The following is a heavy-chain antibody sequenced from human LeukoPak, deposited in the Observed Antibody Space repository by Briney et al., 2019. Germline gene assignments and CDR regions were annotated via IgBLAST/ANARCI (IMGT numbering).Heavy chain of an antibody. V-gene: IGHV3-30*18. CDR2: ISYDGSNK. CDR3: AKDRRYYDSSGYPDY. J-gene: IGHJ4*02. Sequence: GSLRLSCAASGFTFSSYGMHWVRQAPGKGLEWVAVISYDGSNKYYADSVKGRFTISRDNSRNTLYLQMNSLRAEDTAVYYCAKDRRYYDSSGYPDYWGQGTLVTVSS. CDR1: GFTFSSYG. D-gene: IGHD3-22*01.